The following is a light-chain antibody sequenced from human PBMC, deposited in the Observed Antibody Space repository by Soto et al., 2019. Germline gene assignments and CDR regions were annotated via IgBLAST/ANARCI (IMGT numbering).Light chain of an antibody. CDR1: QSVSSNY. Sequence: EIVLTQSPGTLSLSPGERATLSCRASQSVSSNYITWYQQKPGQAPRRLILGASSRATGIPDRFSGSGSGTDFTLTISRLEPEDFAVYYCQQYGSSPSTFGQGTKVDIK. J-gene: IGKJ1*01. V-gene: IGKV3-20*01. CDR3: QQYGSSPST. CDR2: GAS.